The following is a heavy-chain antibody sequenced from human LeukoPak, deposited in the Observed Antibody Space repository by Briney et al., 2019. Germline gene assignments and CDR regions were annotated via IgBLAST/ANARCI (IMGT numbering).Heavy chain of an antibody. CDR1: GGSISSGGYY. CDR3: ARDYSGDSSGYSIFGY. Sequence: SETLSLTCTVSGGSISSGGYYWSWIRQHPGKGLEWIGYIYYSGSTYYNPSLKSRVTISVDTSKNQFSLKLSSVTAADTAVYYCARDYSGDSSGYSIFGYWGQGTLVTVSS. J-gene: IGHJ4*02. V-gene: IGHV4-31*03. D-gene: IGHD3-22*01. CDR2: IYYSGST.